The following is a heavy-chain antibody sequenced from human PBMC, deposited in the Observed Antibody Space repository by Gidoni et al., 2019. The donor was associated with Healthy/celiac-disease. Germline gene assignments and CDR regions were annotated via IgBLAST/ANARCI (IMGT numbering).Heavy chain of an antibody. Sequence: EVQLVESGGGLVQPGGSLRIACAAAGFALSSYWMSWVRQAPGKGLGWVANIKHAGSETYSVASVKVRFTISRDNSKNSLYLQMISLRAEDPAVYYCARDIRPSSSSWGYFDYWGQGTLVTVSS. J-gene: IGHJ4*02. CDR3: ARDIRPSSSSWGYFDY. CDR2: IKHAGSET. V-gene: IGHV3-7*01. D-gene: IGHD6-13*01. CDR1: GFALSSYW.